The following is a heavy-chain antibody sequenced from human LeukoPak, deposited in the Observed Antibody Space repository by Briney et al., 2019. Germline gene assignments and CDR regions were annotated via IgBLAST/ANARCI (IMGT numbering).Heavy chain of an antibody. J-gene: IGHJ4*02. V-gene: IGHV3-48*01. CDR2: ISSDSGAI. Sequence: PGGSLRLSCAASGFTFSSYTMNWVRQAPGKGLEWVPYISSDSGAIYYADSVKGRFTISRDNAQKSLYLQMNSLRAEDTAVYYCARELAYWGQGALVTVSS. CDR3: ARELAY. CDR1: GFTFSSYT.